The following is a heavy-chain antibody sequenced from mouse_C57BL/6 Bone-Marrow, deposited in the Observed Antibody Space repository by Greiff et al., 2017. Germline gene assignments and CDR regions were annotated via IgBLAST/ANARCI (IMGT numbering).Heavy chain of an antibody. CDR3: TTGGYDSYYDD. CDR2: IDPENGDT. V-gene: IGHV14-4*01. J-gene: IGHJ2*01. Sequence: VQLQQSGAELVRPGASVKLSCTASGFNIKDDYMHWVKQRPEQGLEWIGWIDPENGDTEYASKFQGKATITADTSSNTAYLQLSSLTSEDTAVYYCTTGGYDSYYDDWGQGTTLTVSS. CDR1: GFNIKDDY. D-gene: IGHD2-3*01.